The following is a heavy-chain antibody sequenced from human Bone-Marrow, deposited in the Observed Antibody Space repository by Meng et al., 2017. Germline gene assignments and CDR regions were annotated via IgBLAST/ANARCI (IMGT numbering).Heavy chain of an antibody. V-gene: IGHV3-30*01. D-gene: IGHD2-15*01. CDR1: GFTFGSDA. Sequence: VQLVESGGGVVQTGKSLRPSCVAFGFTFGSDAMHWVCQGPGKGLEWVAVISYDGSNKYYADSVKGRFTISRDNSKNTLYLQMNSLRAEDTAVYYCARLVVVAAIDYWGQGTLVTVSS. CDR2: ISYDGSNK. CDR3: ARLVVVAAIDY. J-gene: IGHJ4*02.